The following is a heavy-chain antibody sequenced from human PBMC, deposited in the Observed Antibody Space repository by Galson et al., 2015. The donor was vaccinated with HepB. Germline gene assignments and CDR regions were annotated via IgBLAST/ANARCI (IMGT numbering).Heavy chain of an antibody. CDR2: ISSSSSTI. CDR1: GFTFSSYS. CDR3: ARDKPGIAAAGFDY. D-gene: IGHD6-13*01. J-gene: IGHJ4*02. V-gene: IGHV3-48*01. Sequence: SQRLSCAASGFTFSSYSMNWVRQAPGKGLEWVSYISSSSSTIYYADSVKGRFTISRDNAKNSLYLQMNSLRAEDTAVYYCARDKPGIAAAGFDYWGQGTLVTVSS.